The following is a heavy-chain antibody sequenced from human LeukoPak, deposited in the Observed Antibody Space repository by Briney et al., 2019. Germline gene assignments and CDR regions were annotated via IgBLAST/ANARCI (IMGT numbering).Heavy chain of an antibody. J-gene: IGHJ4*02. Sequence: SETLSLTCTVSGGSITSDGYYWSWIRQPPGKGLEWIGHIRHSGSTHYNSSLKSRVTISIDRSENQVSLNLNSVTAADTAVYYCARNSRTYRHFDYCGQGTLVTVSS. D-gene: IGHD3-16*02. CDR2: IRHSGST. CDR3: ARNSRTYRHFDY. V-gene: IGHV4-30-2*01. CDR1: GGSITSDGYY.